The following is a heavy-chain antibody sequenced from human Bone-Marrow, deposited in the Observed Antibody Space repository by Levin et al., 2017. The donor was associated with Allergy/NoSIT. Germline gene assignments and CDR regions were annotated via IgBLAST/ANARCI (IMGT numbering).Heavy chain of an antibody. CDR2: IAKDETTI. CDR3: ARDFRWLVDH. D-gene: IGHD5-24*01. V-gene: IGHV3-30*03. CDR1: GFRFSDYD. J-gene: IGHJ4*02. Sequence: AGGSLRLSCATSGFRFSDYDMHWVRQTPGKGPEWLGYIAKDETTIYYSDSVRGRFTLSRDNSKGTVDLQMNNLRTEDSALYYCARDFRWLVDHWGQGTVVTVSS.